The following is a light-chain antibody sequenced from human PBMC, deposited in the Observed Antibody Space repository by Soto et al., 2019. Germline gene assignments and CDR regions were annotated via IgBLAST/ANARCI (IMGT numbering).Light chain of an antibody. CDR1: SNDVGLYNF. V-gene: IGLV2-8*01. J-gene: IGLJ3*02. CDR3: SSYAGFNQVV. Sequence: QSVLTQPPTASGSLGQSVTISCTGTSNDVGLYNFVSWYQQHPGKAHKLTIYDVTKRPSGVPDRFSGSKSGNTASLTVSGLQAEDEANYYCSSYAGFNQVVFGGGTKVTVL. CDR2: DVT.